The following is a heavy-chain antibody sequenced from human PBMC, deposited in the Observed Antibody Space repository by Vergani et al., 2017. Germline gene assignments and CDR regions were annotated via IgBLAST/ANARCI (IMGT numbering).Heavy chain of an antibody. V-gene: IGHV4-34*11. D-gene: IGHD3-10*01. J-gene: IGHJ4*02. Sequence: QVQLQQWGAGLLKPSETLSLTCAVYGGSFSGYYWSWIRQPPGKGLEWIGYIYYSGSTNYNPSLKSRVTISVDTSKNQFSLKLSSVTAADTAVYYCARAGSGIYHIDYWGQGTLVTVSS. CDR3: ARAGSGIYHIDY. CDR2: IYYSGST. CDR1: GGSFSGYY.